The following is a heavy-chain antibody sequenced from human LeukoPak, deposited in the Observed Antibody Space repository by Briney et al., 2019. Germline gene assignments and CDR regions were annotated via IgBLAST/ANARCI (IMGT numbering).Heavy chain of an antibody. CDR1: GGSISSGGYY. CDR2: IYYSGST. D-gene: IGHD5-18*01. Sequence: SETLSLTCTVSGGSISSGGYYWSWIRQHPGKGLEWIGYIYYSGSTYYNPSLKSRVTISVDTSKNQFPLKLSSVTAADTAVYYCARQGGYSYGQLDYWGQGTLVTVSS. J-gene: IGHJ4*02. V-gene: IGHV4-31*03. CDR3: ARQGGYSYGQLDY.